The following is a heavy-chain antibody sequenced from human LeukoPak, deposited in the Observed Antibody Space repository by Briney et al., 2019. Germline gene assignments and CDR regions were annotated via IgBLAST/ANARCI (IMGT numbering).Heavy chain of an antibody. CDR3: AKGRAPGTMVRGVSPYYYGMDV. J-gene: IGHJ6*02. V-gene: IGHV3-23*01. CDR1: GFTFSSYA. D-gene: IGHD3-10*01. Sequence: GGSLRLSCAASGFTFSSYAMSWVRQAPGKGLEWVSAISGSGGSTYYADSVKGRFTISRDNSKNTLYLQMNSLRVEDTAVYYCAKGRAPGTMVRGVSPYYYGMDVWGQGTTVTVSS. CDR2: ISGSGGST.